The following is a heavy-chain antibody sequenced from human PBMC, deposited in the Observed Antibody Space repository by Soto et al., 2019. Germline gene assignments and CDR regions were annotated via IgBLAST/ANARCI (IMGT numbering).Heavy chain of an antibody. Sequence: DVQLLESGGGLVQPAVSLSLSCAASGFTFSSYAMGWVRQGPGKGLEWVAVVSIGGSTHYADSVRGRFTISRDNSKNTLSRQMNSLTADDTAVYFCAKRLGAGVHFDYWCQGDLVTVSS. V-gene: IGHV3-23*01. CDR2: VSIGGST. CDR1: GFTFSSYA. D-gene: IGHD2-15*01. J-gene: IGHJ4*02. CDR3: AKRLGAGVHFDY.